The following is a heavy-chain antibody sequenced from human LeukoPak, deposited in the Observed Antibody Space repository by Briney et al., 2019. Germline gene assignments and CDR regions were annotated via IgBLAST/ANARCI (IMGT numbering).Heavy chain of an antibody. V-gene: IGHV4-59*08. CDR1: GDSISTYY. CDR3: ARREDFWYFDL. J-gene: IGHJ2*01. CDR2: IYYTGST. Sequence: SETLSLTCTISGDSISTYYWSWIRQPPGKGLEWIGYIYYTGSTYHNPSLKSRVTFSVDTSKNHFSLNPISVTAAGTAVYYCARREDFWYFDLWGRGTLVTVSS.